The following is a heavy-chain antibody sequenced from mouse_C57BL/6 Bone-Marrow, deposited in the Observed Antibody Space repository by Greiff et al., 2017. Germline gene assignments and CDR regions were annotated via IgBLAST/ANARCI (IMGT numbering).Heavy chain of an antibody. J-gene: IGHJ4*01. D-gene: IGHD1-1*01. CDR1: GYSFTGYF. CDR2: INPYNGDT. Sequence: VQLQQSGPELVKPGDSVKISCKASGYSFTGYFMNWVMQSHGKSLEWIGRINPYNGDTFYNQKFKGKATLTVDKSSSTAHMELRSLTSEDSAVYYCARSLLLRSTRRAMDYWGQGTSVTVSS. CDR3: ARSLLLRSTRRAMDY. V-gene: IGHV1-20*01.